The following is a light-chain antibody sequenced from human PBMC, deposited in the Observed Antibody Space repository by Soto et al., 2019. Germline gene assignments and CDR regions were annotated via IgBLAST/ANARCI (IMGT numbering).Light chain of an antibody. V-gene: IGLV2-14*01. CDR2: DVS. CDR3: SSYASSNAQV. CDR1: SSDVGGYNY. Sequence: QSALTQPASVSGSPGQSITVSCIGTSSDVGGYNYVSWYQQHPGKAPKLMIHDVSDRPSGVSNRFSGSKSGNTASLTISGLQAADEAYYYCSSYASSNAQVFGGGTKLTVL. J-gene: IGLJ2*01.